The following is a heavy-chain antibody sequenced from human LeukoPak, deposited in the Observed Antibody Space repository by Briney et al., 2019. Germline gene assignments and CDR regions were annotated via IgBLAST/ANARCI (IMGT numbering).Heavy chain of an antibody. V-gene: IGHV1-69*13. CDR1: VGTFSSYA. CDR2: IIPIFGTA. J-gene: IGHJ4*02. Sequence: ASVKVSCKASVGTFSSYAISWVRQAPGQGLEWMGGIIPIFGTANYAQKFQGRVTITADESTSTAYMELSSLRSEDTAVYYCARYDFWSGYYFKASRGYYFDYWGQGTLVTVSS. D-gene: IGHD3-3*01. CDR3: ARYDFWSGYYFKASRGYYFDY.